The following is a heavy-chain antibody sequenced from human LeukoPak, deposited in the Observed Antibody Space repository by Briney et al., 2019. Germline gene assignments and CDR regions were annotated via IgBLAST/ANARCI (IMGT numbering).Heavy chain of an antibody. J-gene: IGHJ4*02. D-gene: IGHD6-6*01. V-gene: IGHV3-21*01. Sequence: GGSLRLSCAASGFTFSSYSMNWVRQAPGKGLEWVSSISSSSSYIYYADSVKGRFTISRDNAKNSLYLQMNSLRAEDTAVYYCAKEGQYSNSSPRDWGQGTLVTVSS. CDR3: AKEGQYSNSSPRD. CDR1: GFTFSSYS. CDR2: ISSSSSYI.